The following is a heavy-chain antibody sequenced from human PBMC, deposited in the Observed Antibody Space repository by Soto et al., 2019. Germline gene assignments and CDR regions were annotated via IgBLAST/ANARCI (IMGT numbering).Heavy chain of an antibody. V-gene: IGHV4-39*01. Sequence: SETLSLTCTVSGGSISSSSYYWGWIRQPPGKGLEWIGSIYYSGSTYYNPSLKSRVTISVDTSKNQFSLKLSSVTAADTAVYYCARHRKQLALYYYYGMDVWGQGTTVTVSS. D-gene: IGHD6-13*01. CDR1: GGSISSSSYY. CDR3: ARHRKQLALYYYYGMDV. J-gene: IGHJ6*02. CDR2: IYYSGST.